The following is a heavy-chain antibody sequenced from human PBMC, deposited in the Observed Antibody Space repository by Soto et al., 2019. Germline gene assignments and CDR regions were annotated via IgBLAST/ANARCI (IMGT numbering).Heavy chain of an antibody. V-gene: IGHV1-69*05. Sequence: QVQLVQSGAEVKKPGSSVKVSCKASGGTFSSYAISWVRQAPGQGLEWMGGIIPIFGTANYAQKFQGRVTXPXXXSXRTADMELSSLRAEDTAVYYCASPPGDCSGGSCPYYCYGMDVWGQGTTVTVSS. CDR3: ASPPGDCSGGSCPYYCYGMDV. CDR1: GGTFSSYA. D-gene: IGHD2-15*01. J-gene: IGHJ6*02. CDR2: IIPIFGTA.